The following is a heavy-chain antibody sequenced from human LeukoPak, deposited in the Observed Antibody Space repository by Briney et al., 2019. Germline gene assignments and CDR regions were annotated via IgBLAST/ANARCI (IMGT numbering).Heavy chain of an antibody. CDR2: IYHIGST. CDR1: GGSISSYY. V-gene: IGHV4-38-2*02. J-gene: IGHJ4*02. CDR3: ARDGSDGIAVAGDFDY. D-gene: IGHD6-19*01. Sequence: DPSETLSLTCTVSGGSISSYYWSWIRQPPGKGLEWIGSIYHIGSTYYTPSLKSRVTISVDPSKTQFSLTLSSVTAADTAVYYCARDGSDGIAVAGDFDYWGQGTLVTVSS.